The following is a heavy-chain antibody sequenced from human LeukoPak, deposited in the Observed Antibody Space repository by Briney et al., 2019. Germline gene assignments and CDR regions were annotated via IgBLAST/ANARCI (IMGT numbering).Heavy chain of an antibody. CDR1: GFTFSSYS. D-gene: IGHD3-10*01. V-gene: IGHV3-21*01. CDR3: ANVGSGSYPVPY. CDR2: ISSSSSYI. J-gene: IGHJ4*02. Sequence: GGSLRLSCAASGFTFSSYSMNWVRQAPGKGLEWVSSISSSSSYIYYADSVKGRFTISRDNAKNSLYLQMNSLRAEDTAVYYCANVGSGSYPVPYWGQGTLVTVSS.